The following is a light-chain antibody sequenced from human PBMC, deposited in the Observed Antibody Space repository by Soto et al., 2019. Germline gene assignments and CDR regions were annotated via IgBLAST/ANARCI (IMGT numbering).Light chain of an antibody. CDR2: QAS. J-gene: IGKJ1*01. Sequence: DIQMTQSPSTLSASVGDRVTITCRASERVSRWLAWYQQKPGRTPKLLIYQASTLETGVPSRFSGSGSGTEFTLTISSLQPDDFAPYDCQQYNAYSQAFGQGTKVEIK. V-gene: IGKV1-5*03. CDR1: ERVSRW. CDR3: QQYNAYSQA.